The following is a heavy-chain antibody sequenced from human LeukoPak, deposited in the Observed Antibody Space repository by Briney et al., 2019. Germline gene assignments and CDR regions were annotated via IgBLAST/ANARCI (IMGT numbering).Heavy chain of an antibody. Sequence: GASVKVSCKVSGYTLTELSMHWVRQAPGKGLEWMGGFDPEDGETIYAQKFQGRVTMTEDTSTDTAYMELSSLRSDDTAVYYCAREGDILTGYSQAQIDYWGQGTLVTVSS. CDR1: GYTLTELS. CDR2: FDPEDGET. V-gene: IGHV1-24*01. J-gene: IGHJ4*02. D-gene: IGHD3-9*01. CDR3: AREGDILTGYSQAQIDY.